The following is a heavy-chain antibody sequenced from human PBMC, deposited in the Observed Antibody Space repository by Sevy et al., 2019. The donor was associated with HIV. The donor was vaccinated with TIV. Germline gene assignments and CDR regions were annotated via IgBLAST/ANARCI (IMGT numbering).Heavy chain of an antibody. CDR2: ISGSGTRT. Sequence: GGSLRLSCAVSGFSFDSYGMTWVRQAPGKGLEWVSGISGSGTRTYYADSVKGRFSISRDNSKNRLYLQKNSLRSEDTAIYYCAKGGGHYDPDEIGYYFYYYNMDVWGKGTTVTVSS. CDR1: GFSFDSYG. CDR3: AKGGGHYDPDEIGYYFYYYNMDV. V-gene: IGHV3-23*01. D-gene: IGHD3-22*01. J-gene: IGHJ6*03.